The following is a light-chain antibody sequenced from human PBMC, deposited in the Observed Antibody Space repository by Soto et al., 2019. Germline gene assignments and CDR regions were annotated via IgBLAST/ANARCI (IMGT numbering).Light chain of an antibody. CDR2: DSS. J-gene: IGKJ1*01. V-gene: IGKV3-15*01. Sequence: EIVMTQSPATLSVSPGERATLSCRASQSVSSNLAWYQQKPGQAPRLLIYDSSTRATGIPARFSGSGSGTEFTLTISSLQSEDFSIYYCQQYNNWPETFGHGTKVEIK. CDR1: QSVSSN. CDR3: QQYNNWPET.